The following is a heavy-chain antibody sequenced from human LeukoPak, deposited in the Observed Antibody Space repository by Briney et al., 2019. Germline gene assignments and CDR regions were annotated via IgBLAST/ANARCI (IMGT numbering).Heavy chain of an antibody. CDR3: AKETYFDWLMVY. CDR2: ISSSSSNI. J-gene: IGHJ4*02. V-gene: IGHV3-21*01. D-gene: IGHD3-9*01. Sequence: GGSLRLSCAASGFTFSSYSMNWVRQAPGKGLEWVSSISSSSSNIYYADSVKGRFTISRDNAKNSLYLQMNSLRAEDTAVYYCAKETYFDWLMVYWGQGTLVTVSS. CDR1: GFTFSSYS.